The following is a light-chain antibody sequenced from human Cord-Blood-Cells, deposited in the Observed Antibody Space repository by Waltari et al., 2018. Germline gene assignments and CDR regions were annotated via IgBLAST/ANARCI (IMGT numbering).Light chain of an antibody. V-gene: IGKV1-33*01. J-gene: IGKJ2*01. CDR2: DAS. CDR1: QDISNY. CDR3: QQYDNLPYT. Sequence: DNQMTQSPSSLSASVGDRVTITCQASQDISNYLNWYQQKPGKAPKLLIYDASNLETGVPSRFSGSGSGTDFTFTISSLQPEDIATYYCQQYDNLPYTVGQGTKLEIK.